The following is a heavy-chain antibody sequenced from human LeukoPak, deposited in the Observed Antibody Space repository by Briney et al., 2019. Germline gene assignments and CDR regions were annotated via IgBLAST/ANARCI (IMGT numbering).Heavy chain of an antibody. Sequence: SVKVSCKASGGTFSSYAISWVRQTPGQGLEWMGGIIPIFGTANYAQKFQGRVTITTDESTSTAYMELSSLRSEDTAVYYCARDGIAARPSTNPGWFDPWGQGTTVTVSS. J-gene: IGHJ5*01. V-gene: IGHV1-69*05. CDR1: GGTFSSYA. CDR2: IIPIFGTA. CDR3: ARDGIAARPSTNPGWFDP. D-gene: IGHD6-6*01.